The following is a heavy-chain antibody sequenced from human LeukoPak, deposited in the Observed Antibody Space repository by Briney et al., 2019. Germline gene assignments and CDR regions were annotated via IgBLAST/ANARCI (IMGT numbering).Heavy chain of an antibody. Sequence: SETLSLTCSVSGGSISSYYWSWIRQPPGKGLEWLGYIYYTGSTYYNPSLKSRVTVSKDASKTQFSLKLSSVAAADTAVYYCTRHNGDYAAFDIWGQGTMVIVSS. CDR1: GGSISSYY. CDR3: TRHNGDYAAFDI. CDR2: IYYTGST. V-gene: IGHV4-59*08. J-gene: IGHJ3*02. D-gene: IGHD4-17*01.